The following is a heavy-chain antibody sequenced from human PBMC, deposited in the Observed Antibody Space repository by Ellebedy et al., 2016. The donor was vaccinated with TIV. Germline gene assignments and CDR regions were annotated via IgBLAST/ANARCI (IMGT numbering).Heavy chain of an antibody. J-gene: IGHJ5*02. V-gene: IGHV3-30*04. CDR2: ISYDGSNK. CDR3: ARAVAVAGTLDP. CDR1: GFTFSSYA. D-gene: IGHD6-19*01. Sequence: GESLKISXAAPGFTFSSYAMHWVRQAPGKGLEWVAVISYDGSNKYYADSVKGRFTISRDNSKNTLYLQMNSLRAEDTAVYYCARAVAVAGTLDPWGQGTLVTVSS.